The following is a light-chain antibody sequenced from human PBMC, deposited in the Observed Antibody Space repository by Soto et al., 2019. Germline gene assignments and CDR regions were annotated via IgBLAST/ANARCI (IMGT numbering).Light chain of an antibody. V-gene: IGKV3-15*01. J-gene: IGKJ1*01. CDR3: QQYNNWPPWT. Sequence: IVMTQSPATLSVSPGERATLSCRASQSVSSNLAWYQQNPGQAPRLLIYGASTRATGIPARFSGSGSGTEVTLTISSLQAEDFAVYYCQQYNNWPPWTFGQGTKVDIK. CDR2: GAS. CDR1: QSVSSN.